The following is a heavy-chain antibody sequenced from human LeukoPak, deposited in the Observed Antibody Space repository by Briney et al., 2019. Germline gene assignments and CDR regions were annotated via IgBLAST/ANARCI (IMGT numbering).Heavy chain of an antibody. CDR2: ISAYNGNT. V-gene: IGHV1-18*01. Sequence: ASVKVSCKTSGYTFTSYGISWVRQAPGQGLEWMGWISAYNGNTNYAQKLQGRVTMTTDTSTSTAYMELRSLRSDDTAVYYCARTYSSSSGQQNWFDPWGQGTLVTVSS. J-gene: IGHJ5*02. CDR1: GYTFTSYG. D-gene: IGHD6-6*01. CDR3: ARTYSSSSGQQNWFDP.